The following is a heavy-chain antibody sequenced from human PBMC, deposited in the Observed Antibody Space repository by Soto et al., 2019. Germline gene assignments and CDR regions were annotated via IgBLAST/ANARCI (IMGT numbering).Heavy chain of an antibody. CDR1: GGSISSGGYS. V-gene: IGHV4-30-2*01. J-gene: IGHJ4*02. D-gene: IGHD2-8*02. CDR2: IYHSGST. CDR3: ARDKITGLFDY. Sequence: SETLSLTCXVSGGSISSGGYSWSWIRQPPGKGLEWIGYIYHSGSTNYNPSLRSRVTISVDTSKNQFSLKLTSVTAADTAVYYCARDKITGLFDYWGQGTLVTVSS.